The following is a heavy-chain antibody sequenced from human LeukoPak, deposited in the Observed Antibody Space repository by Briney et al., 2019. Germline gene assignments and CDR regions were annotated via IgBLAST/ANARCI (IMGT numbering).Heavy chain of an antibody. J-gene: IGHJ4*02. D-gene: IGHD3-22*01. V-gene: IGHV5-51*01. CDR3: ARHATTIVSNVDY. CDR2: IYPGDSDT. CDR1: GYSFTNYW. Sequence: GESLKISCKGSGYSFTNYWIGWVRQMPGKGLEWMGIIYPGDSDTRYSPSFQGQVTISADKSISTAYLQWSSLKASDTAMYYCARHATTIVSNVDYWGQGTLVTVSS.